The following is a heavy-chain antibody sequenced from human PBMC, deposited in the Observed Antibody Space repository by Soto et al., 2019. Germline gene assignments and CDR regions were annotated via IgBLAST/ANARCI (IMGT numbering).Heavy chain of an antibody. J-gene: IGHJ6*03. D-gene: IGHD3-10*01. Sequence: GGSLRLSCAASGFTFSDYYMSWIRQAPGKGLEWVSYISSSGSTIYYADSVKGRFTISRDNAKNSLYLQMNSLRAEDTAVYYCARYPHSLWPEYYYYMDVWGKGTTVTVSS. V-gene: IGHV3-11*01. CDR2: ISSSGSTI. CDR1: GFTFSDYY. CDR3: ARYPHSLWPEYYYYMDV.